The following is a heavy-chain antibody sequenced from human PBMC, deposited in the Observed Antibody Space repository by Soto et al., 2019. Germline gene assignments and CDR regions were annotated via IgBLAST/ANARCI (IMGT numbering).Heavy chain of an antibody. CDR2: IYHSGNT. Sequence: SETLSLTCTVFGGSISSPILWSWVRQPPGKGLEWIGEIYHSGNTNYNPPLKSRVTISVDKSKNQFSLKLGSVTAADTAVYYCARRGGSYDDYKVNYFDSWGQGALVTSPQ. CDR3: ARRGGSYDDYKVNYFDS. D-gene: IGHD4-17*01. CDR1: GGSISSPIL. V-gene: IGHV4-4*02. J-gene: IGHJ4*02.